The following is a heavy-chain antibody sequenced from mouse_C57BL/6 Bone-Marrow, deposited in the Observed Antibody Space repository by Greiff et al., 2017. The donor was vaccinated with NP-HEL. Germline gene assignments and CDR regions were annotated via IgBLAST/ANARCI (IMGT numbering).Heavy chain of an antibody. CDR2: INPDSSTI. CDR1: AVDFSRYW. Sequence: SAAAVDFSRYWMSWVRRAPGKGLEWIGEINPDSSTINYAPSLKDKFIISRDNAKNTLYLQMSKVRSEDTALYYCASLWLRRAYWGQGTLVTVSA. J-gene: IGHJ3*01. V-gene: IGHV4-1*01. CDR3: ASLWLRRAY. D-gene: IGHD2-2*01.